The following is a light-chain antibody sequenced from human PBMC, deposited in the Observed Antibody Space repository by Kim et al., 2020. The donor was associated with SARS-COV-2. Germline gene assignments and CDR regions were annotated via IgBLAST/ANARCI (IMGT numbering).Light chain of an antibody. V-gene: IGKV1-39*01. Sequence: ASGGDRVTITCRASQSISSYFNWYQQKPGKAPKLLIYAASNLQSGVPSRFSGSGSGTAFTLTISSLQPEEFATYYCQHTYSTPWTFGQGTKVDIK. CDR2: AAS. CDR1: QSISSY. J-gene: IGKJ1*01. CDR3: QHTYSTPWT.